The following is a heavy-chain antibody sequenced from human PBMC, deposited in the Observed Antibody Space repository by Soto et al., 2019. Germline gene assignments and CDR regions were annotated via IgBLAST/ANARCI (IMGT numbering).Heavy chain of an antibody. Sequence: GASVKVYCKASGYTFTNYGISWVRQAPGQGLEWMGWISAYKGNTNYAQKFQGRVTMTTDTSTSTAYMELRSLRSDDTAVYYCASRSGQLPYYFDYWGQGTLVTVSS. CDR3: ASRSGQLPYYFDY. CDR1: GYTFTNYG. CDR2: ISAYKGNT. V-gene: IGHV1-18*01. D-gene: IGHD6-6*01. J-gene: IGHJ4*02.